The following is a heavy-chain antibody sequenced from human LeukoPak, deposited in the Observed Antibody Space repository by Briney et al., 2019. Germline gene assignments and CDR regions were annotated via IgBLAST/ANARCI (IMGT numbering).Heavy chain of an antibody. V-gene: IGHV3-73*01. CDR1: GFTSSGSA. J-gene: IGHJ4*02. CDR3: TRLLSGTYDY. Sequence: GGSLRLSCAASGFTSSGSAMHWVRQASGKGLEWVGRIRSKANSYATAYAASVKGRFTISRDDSKNTAYLQMNSLKTEDTAVYYCTRLLSGTYDYWGQGTLVTVSS. D-gene: IGHD1-26*01. CDR2: IRSKANSYAT.